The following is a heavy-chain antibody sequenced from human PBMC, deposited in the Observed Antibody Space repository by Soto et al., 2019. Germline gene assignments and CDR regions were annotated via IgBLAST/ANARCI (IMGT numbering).Heavy chain of an antibody. CDR3: ARDGYYDSSGYRSDFDY. D-gene: IGHD3-22*01. V-gene: IGHV1-18*01. Sequence: QVQLVQSGAEVKKPGASVKVSCKASGYTFTSYGISRVRQAPGQGLEWMGWISAYNGNTNYAQKLQGRVTMTTDTSTSTAYMALRSLRSDDTAVYYCARDGYYDSSGYRSDFDYWGQGTLVTVSS. CDR1: GYTFTSYG. CDR2: ISAYNGNT. J-gene: IGHJ4*02.